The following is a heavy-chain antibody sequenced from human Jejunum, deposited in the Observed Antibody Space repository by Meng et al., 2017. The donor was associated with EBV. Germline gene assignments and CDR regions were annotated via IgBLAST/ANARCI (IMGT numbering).Heavy chain of an antibody. CDR2: IYWGDDK. CDR3: AHREGGGNSGFLDY. J-gene: IGHJ4*02. CDR1: GFSPSTSGVG. Sequence: IEKESNTEGVKHTQARPLICSLPGFSPSTSGVGVGLSRQPPGKALELLAIIYWGDDKRYRPSLNGRRTITKDTSKTRVVLTMHNMNPVDTATDYCAHREGGGNSGFLDYWGQGTLVTVSS. V-gene: IGHV2-5*02. D-gene: IGHD4-23*01.